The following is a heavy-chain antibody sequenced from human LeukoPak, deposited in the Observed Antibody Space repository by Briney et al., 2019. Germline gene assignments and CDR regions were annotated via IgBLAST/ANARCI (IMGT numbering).Heavy chain of an antibody. CDR3: ARDAFYSSGTYFDY. D-gene: IGHD3-10*01. Sequence: GGSLRLSCAASGFTFSGSSIHCVRQAPGEGLEWVSVILRDGSGTYYADSVKGRFTISRDNSKNTVYLQMNSLEPDDTAVYYCARDAFYSSGTYFDYWGQGTLVTVSS. V-gene: IGHV3-30*04. CDR1: GFTFSGSS. J-gene: IGHJ4*02. CDR2: ILRDGSGT.